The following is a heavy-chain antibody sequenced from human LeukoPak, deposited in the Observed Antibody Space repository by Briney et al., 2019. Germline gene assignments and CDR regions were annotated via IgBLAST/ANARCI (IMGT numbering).Heavy chain of an antibody. D-gene: IGHD3-10*01. J-gene: IGHJ4*02. CDR1: GFTFTSST. CDR2: IVVGSGNT. CDR3: AGTPWFGELTLDY. Sequence: TSVKVSCKASGFTFTSSTIQWVRQARGQRLEWIGWIVVGSGNTNYAQKFQERVIITRDMSTTTVYMELSSLRSEDTAVYYCAGTPWFGELTLDYWGQGTLVTVSS. V-gene: IGHV1-58*02.